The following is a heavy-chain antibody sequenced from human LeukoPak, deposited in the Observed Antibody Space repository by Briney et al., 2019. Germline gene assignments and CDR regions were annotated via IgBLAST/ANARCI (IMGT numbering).Heavy chain of an antibody. V-gene: IGHV4-4*02. CDR3: ATAPILRGEGGEHYKYGMDV. D-gene: IGHD2-2*02. CDR2: IYHNGTP. Sequence: PSGTLSLTCGVSVGSISSGNWRSWVRQSPGKGLEWIGEIYHNGTPNYNPSLKSRVTISADTFKNHFSLKLTSVTAADTAVYYCATAPILRGEGGEHYKYGMDVWGQGTTVIVSS. CDR1: VGSISSGNW. J-gene: IGHJ6*02.